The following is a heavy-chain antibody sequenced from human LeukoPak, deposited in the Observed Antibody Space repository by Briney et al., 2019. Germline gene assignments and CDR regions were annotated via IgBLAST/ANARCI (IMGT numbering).Heavy chain of an antibody. J-gene: IGHJ5*01. CDR1: GGSINSGDYY. CDR2: IYYNGST. CDR3: ARAWRITMVRGDVAS. V-gene: IGHV4-30-4*01. D-gene: IGHD3-10*01. Sequence: SETLSLTCTVSGGSINSGDYYWTWIRQPPGKGLEWIGFIYYNGSTYHNPSLKSRVTMSVEASKNQLSLKVSSVTAADTAVYYCARAWRITMVRGDVASWGLGTLVTVSS.